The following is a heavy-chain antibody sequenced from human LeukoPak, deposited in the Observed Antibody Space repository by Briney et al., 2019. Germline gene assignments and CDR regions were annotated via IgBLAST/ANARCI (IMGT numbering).Heavy chain of an antibody. CDR3: AGRGDVVVVPADY. CDR2: IYYSGST. D-gene: IGHD2-2*01. V-gene: IGHV4-39*01. J-gene: IGHJ4*02. CDR1: GGSISTGSYY. Sequence: PSETLSLTCTVSGGSISTGSYYWAWIRQPPGTGREWLGSIYYSGSTYYNPSLKSRVTISVDTSKNQFSLKLSSVTAADTAVYYCAGRGDVVVVPADYWGQGTLVTVSS.